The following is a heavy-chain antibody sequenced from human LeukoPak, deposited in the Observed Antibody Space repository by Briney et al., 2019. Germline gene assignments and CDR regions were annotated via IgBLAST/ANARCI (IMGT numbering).Heavy chain of an antibody. CDR2: ISSSGSTI. V-gene: IGHV3-48*03. J-gene: IGHJ4*02. Sequence: GGSLRISCAASGFTFSSYEKKWVRPGPGKGLEWVSYISSSGSTIYYADSVKGRFTISRDNAKNSLYLQMNSLRAEDTAVYYCARGGYPLYYFDYWGQGTLVTVSS. CDR3: ARGGYPLYYFDY. CDR1: GFTFSSYE. D-gene: IGHD3-22*01.